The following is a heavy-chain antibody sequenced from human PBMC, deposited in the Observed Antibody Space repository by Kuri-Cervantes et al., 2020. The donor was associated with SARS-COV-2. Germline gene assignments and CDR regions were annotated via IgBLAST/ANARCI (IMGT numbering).Heavy chain of an antibody. CDR3: ARGRRRPIYDFYYYMDV. D-gene: IGHD2-15*01. V-gene: IGHV3-21*04. CDR2: IGPSNTYI. CDR1: GFTFNTYN. Sequence: GESLKISCTASGFTFNTYNMKWVRQAPGKGLEWVSGIGPSNTYIYYADSVKGRFIISRDNAKNSLYLQMNSLRAEDTAVYYCARGRRRPIYDFYYYMDVWGKGTTVTVSS. J-gene: IGHJ6*03.